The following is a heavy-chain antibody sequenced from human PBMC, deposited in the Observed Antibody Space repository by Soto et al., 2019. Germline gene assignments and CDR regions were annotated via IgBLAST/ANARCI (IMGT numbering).Heavy chain of an antibody. CDR3: AKIPSIAAAGTRLDY. V-gene: IGHV3-23*01. J-gene: IGHJ4*02. Sequence: GWSLRLSCAASGFTFSSYAMSWVRQAPGKGLEWVSAISGSGGSTYYADSVKGRSTISRDNSKNTLYLQMNSLRAEETAVYYCAKIPSIAAAGTRLDYWGQGTLVTVSS. CDR1: GFTFSSYA. D-gene: IGHD6-13*01. CDR2: ISGSGGST.